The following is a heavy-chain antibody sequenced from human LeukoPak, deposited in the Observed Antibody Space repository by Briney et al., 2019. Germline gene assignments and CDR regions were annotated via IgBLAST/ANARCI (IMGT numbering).Heavy chain of an antibody. D-gene: IGHD1-1*01. J-gene: IGHJ4*02. CDR1: GYTFSTYG. CDR3: ARDLSSGGWTLEFDY. V-gene: IGHV1-18*01. Sequence: TSGKLSCKTSGYTFSTYGITWVRQAPGQGFQWMGWISAHSGNTKYAENFQGRISLTTATSTTTTYMELRRMTSDDKAVYYGARDLSSGGWTLEFDYWGQGSLVTVAS. CDR2: ISAHSGNT.